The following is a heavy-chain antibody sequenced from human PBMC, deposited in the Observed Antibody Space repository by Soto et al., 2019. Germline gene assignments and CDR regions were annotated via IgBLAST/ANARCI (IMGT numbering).Heavy chain of an antibody. D-gene: IGHD1-26*01. CDR1: GGTFSSYP. Sequence: QVQLVQSGAEVKKPGYSVKVSCEASGGTFSSYPINWVRQAPGQGLEWMGGIIPFFGTSNYAQKFQGRVTITADDSTSTAYMELRRLRSEDTAVYYCARVGHITNYGMAVWGQGPTVTVSS. J-gene: IGHJ6*02. CDR2: IIPFFGTS. CDR3: ARVGHITNYGMAV. V-gene: IGHV1-69*01.